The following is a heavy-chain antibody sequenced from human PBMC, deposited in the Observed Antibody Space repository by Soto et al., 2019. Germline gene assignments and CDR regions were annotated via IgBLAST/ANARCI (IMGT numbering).Heavy chain of an antibody. CDR2: INHSGST. Sequence: SETLSLTCAVYGGSFSGYYWSWIRQPPGKGLEWIGEINHSGSTNYNPSLKSRVTISVDTSKNQFSLKLSSVTAADTAVYYCARGHGRHLAYWGQGTLVTVSS. V-gene: IGHV4-34*01. J-gene: IGHJ4*02. CDR1: GGSFSGYY. CDR3: ARGHGRHLAY.